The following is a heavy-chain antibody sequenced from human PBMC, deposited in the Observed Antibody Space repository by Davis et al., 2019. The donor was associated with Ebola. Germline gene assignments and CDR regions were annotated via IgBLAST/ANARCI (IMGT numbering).Heavy chain of an antibody. CDR3: ARDTFDYGGNSGYFDY. CDR2: IYYSGST. D-gene: IGHD4-23*01. Sequence: PSETLSLTCTVSGGSISSYYWSWIRQPPGKGLEWIGYIYYSGSTNYNPSIKSRVTISVDTSKNQFSLKLSSVTAADTAVYYCARDTFDYGGNSGYFDYWGQGTLVTVSS. V-gene: IGHV4-59*01. J-gene: IGHJ4*02. CDR1: GGSISSYY.